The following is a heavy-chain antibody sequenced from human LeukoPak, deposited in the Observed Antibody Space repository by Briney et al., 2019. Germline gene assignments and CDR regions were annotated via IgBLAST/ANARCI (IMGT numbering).Heavy chain of an antibody. CDR3: ARGFSDIEVVVAAFGFDY. CDR2: VIPFFGTI. Sequence: SVKVSCKASGGTFMSNAISWVGQAPGQGLELMGGVIPFFGTINYAQKFQGRVTFTADISTSTAYMELSSLRSDDTAVYYCARGFSDIEVVVAAFGFDYWGQGTLVTVSS. V-gene: IGHV1-69*06. D-gene: IGHD2-15*01. CDR1: GGTFMSNA. J-gene: IGHJ4*02.